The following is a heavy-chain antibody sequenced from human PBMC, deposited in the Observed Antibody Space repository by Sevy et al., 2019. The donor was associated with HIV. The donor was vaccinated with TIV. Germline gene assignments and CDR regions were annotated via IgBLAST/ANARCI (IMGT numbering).Heavy chain of an antibody. CDR2: ISFSGVAK. Sequence: GGSLRLSCVGSGFTFGSYGMSWVRQPPGKGLEWVSSISFSGVAKFYADSVRGRFTISRDNSKNILYLQMNSLRAEDTAGYCCAKPPSNHDVLHCYGMDVWGQGTTVTVSS. CDR1: GFTFGSYG. J-gene: IGHJ6*02. CDR3: AKPPSNHDVLHCYGMDV. D-gene: IGHD3-10*02. V-gene: IGHV3-23*01.